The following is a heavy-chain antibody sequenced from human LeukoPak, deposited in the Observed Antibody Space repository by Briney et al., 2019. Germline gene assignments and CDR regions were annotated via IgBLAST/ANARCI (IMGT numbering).Heavy chain of an antibody. V-gene: IGHV1-69*06. Sequence: SVKVSCKASGGTFSSYAISWVRQAPGQGLEWMGGIIPIFGTANYAQKFQGRVTITADKSTSTAYMELSSLRSEDTAVYYCARSNLDIVVVPAATGGAFDIWGQGTMVTVSS. CDR2: IIPIFGTA. D-gene: IGHD2-2*03. CDR3: ARSNLDIVVVPAATGGAFDI. CDR1: GGTFSSYA. J-gene: IGHJ3*02.